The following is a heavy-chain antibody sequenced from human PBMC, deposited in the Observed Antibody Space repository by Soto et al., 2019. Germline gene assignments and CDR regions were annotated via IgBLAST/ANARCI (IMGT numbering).Heavy chain of an antibody. CDR3: ARARTYYYDSSAYDY. CDR1: GYTFTGYY. CDR2: INPNSGGT. V-gene: IGHV1-2*02. J-gene: IGHJ4*02. D-gene: IGHD3-22*01. Sequence: ASVKVSCKASGYTFTGYYMHWVRQAPGQGLEWMGWINPNSGGTNYAQKFQGRVTMTRDTSISTAYMELSRLRSDDTAVYYCARARTYYYDSSAYDYWGQGTLVTVSS.